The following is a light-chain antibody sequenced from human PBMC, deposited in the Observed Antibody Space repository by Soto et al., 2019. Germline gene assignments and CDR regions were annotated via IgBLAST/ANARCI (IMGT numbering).Light chain of an antibody. CDR2: GAS. Sequence: EIVLTQSPGTLSLSPGEGATLSCRASQSINSFLAWYQQRRGQAPRLLIHGASNRATGIPDRFSGSGSGTDFTLTISRLEPEDFAVFYCQHYDSLPITFGQGTRLEIK. J-gene: IGKJ5*01. CDR3: QHYDSLPIT. CDR1: QSINSF. V-gene: IGKV3-20*01.